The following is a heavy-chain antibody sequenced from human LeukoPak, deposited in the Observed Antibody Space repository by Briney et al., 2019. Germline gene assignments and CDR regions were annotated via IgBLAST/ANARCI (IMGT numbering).Heavy chain of an antibody. D-gene: IGHD3-10*01. CDR3: ARGVFTLDY. J-gene: IGHJ4*02. V-gene: IGHV3-7*03. CDR2: IKQDGTEK. CDR1: GFTFTTYW. Sequence: GGSLRLSCAASGFTFTTYWMSWVRQAPGKGLEWVASIKQDGTEKYYVDSVKGRFTISRDNAKNSLYLQMNSLRAEDTAVYYCARGVFTLDYWGRGTLVTVSS.